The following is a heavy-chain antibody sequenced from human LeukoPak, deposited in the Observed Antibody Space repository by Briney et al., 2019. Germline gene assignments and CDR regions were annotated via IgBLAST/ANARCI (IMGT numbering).Heavy chain of an antibody. Sequence: GGSLRLSCAASGFTFSDYYMSWIRQAPGKGLEWVAVLSHDDISEFYADSVKGRFTISRDNSKNTVYLQMNSLRAEDTAVYYCARDLRDRSSASCNVLYYLMDAWGQGTTVTVSS. V-gene: IGHV3-30*03. J-gene: IGHJ6*02. CDR1: GFTFSDYY. CDR3: ARDLRDRSSASCNVLYYLMDA. D-gene: IGHD2-2*01. CDR2: LSHDDISE.